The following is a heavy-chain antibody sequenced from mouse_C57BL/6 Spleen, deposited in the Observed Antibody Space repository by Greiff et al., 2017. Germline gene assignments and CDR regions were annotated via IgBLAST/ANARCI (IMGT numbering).Heavy chain of an antibody. CDR1: GYSITSGYY. V-gene: IGHV3-6*01. CDR3: ARKSYVFYAMDY. Sequence: EVQLQQSGPGLVKPSQSLSLTCSVTGYSITSGYYWNWIRQFPGNKLEWMGYISYNGSNNYNPSLKNRISITRDTSKNQFFLKLNSVTTEDTATYYCARKSYVFYAMDYWGQGTSVTVSS. D-gene: IGHD1-1*01. J-gene: IGHJ4*01. CDR2: ISYNGSN.